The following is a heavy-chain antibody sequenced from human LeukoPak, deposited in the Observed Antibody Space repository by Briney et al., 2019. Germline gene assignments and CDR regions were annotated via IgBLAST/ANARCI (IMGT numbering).Heavy chain of an antibody. D-gene: IGHD3-3*01. CDR2: INHSGST. CDR1: GGSISSYY. J-gene: IGHJ5*02. V-gene: IGHV4-34*01. CDR3: ARGSRITIFGVVKLYNWFDP. Sequence: SETLSLTCTVSGGSISSYYWSWIRQPPGKGLEWIGEINHSGSTNYNPSLKSRVTISVDTSKNQFSLKLSSVTAADTAVYYCARGSRITIFGVVKLYNWFDPWGQGTLVTVSS.